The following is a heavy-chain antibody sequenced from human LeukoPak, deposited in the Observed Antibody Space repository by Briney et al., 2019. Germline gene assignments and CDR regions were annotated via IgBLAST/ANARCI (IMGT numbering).Heavy chain of an antibody. CDR2: ITSSGTYV. V-gene: IGHV3-21*01. CDR1: GFTFNNYN. CDR3: ARGADYDILTGPYDY. Sequence: PGGSLRLSCAASGFTFNNYNMNWVRQAPGKALEWVSSITSSGTYVFYADSVKGRFTISRDNAKNSLYLQMNSLRAEDTAVYYCARGADYDILTGPYDYWGQGTLATVSS. D-gene: IGHD3-9*01. J-gene: IGHJ4*02.